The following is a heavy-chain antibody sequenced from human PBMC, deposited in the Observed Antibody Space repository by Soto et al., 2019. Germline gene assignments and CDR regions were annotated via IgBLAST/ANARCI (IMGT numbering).Heavy chain of an antibody. CDR2: ISSGGSTR. D-gene: IGHD6-19*01. J-gene: IGHJ4*02. Sequence: KTGGSLRLSCAASGFPFSDYYMSWIRQAPGKGLEWVSYISSGGSTRYYADSVKGRFTISRDNAKKSLYLQMNSLRADDTAVYYCAPQWHKDYCWGQGTLVTVSS. CDR3: APQWHKDYC. V-gene: IGHV3-11*01. CDR1: GFPFSDYY.